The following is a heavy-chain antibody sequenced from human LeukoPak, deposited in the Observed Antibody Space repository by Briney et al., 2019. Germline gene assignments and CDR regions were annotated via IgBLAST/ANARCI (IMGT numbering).Heavy chain of an antibody. CDR1: GFAFSSYA. V-gene: IGHV3-23*01. D-gene: IGHD2-21*02. J-gene: IGHJ6*02. CDR3: AKARRPGDMLPYYYYGMEV. CDR2: ISGSGGST. Sequence: GGSLRLSCAASGFAFSSYAMSWVRQAPGKGLEWVSAISGSGGSTYYADSVKGRFTISRDNSKNTLYLQKNSLRAEDTAVYYCAKARRPGDMLPYYYYGMEVWGQGTTVTVSS.